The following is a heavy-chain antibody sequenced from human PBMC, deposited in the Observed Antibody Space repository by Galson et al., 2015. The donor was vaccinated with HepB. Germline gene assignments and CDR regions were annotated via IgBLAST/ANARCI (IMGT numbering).Heavy chain of an antibody. D-gene: IGHD3-22*01. Sequence: CAISGDSVSSDSAAWNWIRQSPSRGLEWLGGTYYRSKWYYDYAVSVRSRITINPDISRNQFSLQLYSVTPEDTAVYYCARNVYYDTSGYYYKPGWVDPWGRGTLVTVSS. CDR1: GDSVSSDSAA. V-gene: IGHV6-1*01. J-gene: IGHJ5*02. CDR2: TYYRSKWYY. CDR3: ARNVYYDTSGYYYKPGWVDP.